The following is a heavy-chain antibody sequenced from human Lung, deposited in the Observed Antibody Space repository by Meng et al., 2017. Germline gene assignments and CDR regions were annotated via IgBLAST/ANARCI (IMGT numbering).Heavy chain of an antibody. CDR2: INSGSNYI. CDR1: GFTFSTYS. J-gene: IGHJ4*02. Sequence: EVQLVESGGGLVKPGGSLRLSCAASGFTFSTYSMNGVRKAPGKGLEWVSSINSGSNYIYYAHSVKGRFTISRDSAKNSVYLQMNSLRAEDTAVYYCARGVDITVTKYHFDYWGQGSLVTVSS. CDR3: ARGVDITVTKYHFDY. V-gene: IGHV3-21*01. D-gene: IGHD4-17*01.